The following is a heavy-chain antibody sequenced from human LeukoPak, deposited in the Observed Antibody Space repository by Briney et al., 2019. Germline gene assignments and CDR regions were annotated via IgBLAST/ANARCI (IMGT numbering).Heavy chain of an antibody. CDR3: SRLGCGGDCYFDY. V-gene: IGHV3-73*01. Sequence: GGSLRLSCAASGFTFSGSAVHWVRQAPGKGLEWVGHIRSKANNYATAYAASLEGRFTISRDDSKNMAYLQMNSLKTEDTAVYYCSRLGCGGDCYFDYWGQGTLVTVSS. D-gene: IGHD2-21*02. J-gene: IGHJ4*02. CDR1: GFTFSGSA. CDR2: IRSKANNYAT.